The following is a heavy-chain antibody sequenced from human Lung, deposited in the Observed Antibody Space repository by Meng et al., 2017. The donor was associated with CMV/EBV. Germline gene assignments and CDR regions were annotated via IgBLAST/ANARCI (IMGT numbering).Heavy chain of an antibody. CDR3: IWNDLGDY. V-gene: IGHV3-15*01. CDR1: GFTFRNAC. D-gene: IGHD1-1*01. CDR2: SKSKTDGETA. Sequence: LQLSWPGGYSVKPGRSLRLSCGGSGFTFRNACMTWVRQGAGKGLEWVGRSKSKTDGETADYNAPVKGRFTISRDDSKNTLYLHMNSVKTEDTAIYYCIWNDLGDYWGQGTLVTVSS. J-gene: IGHJ4*02.